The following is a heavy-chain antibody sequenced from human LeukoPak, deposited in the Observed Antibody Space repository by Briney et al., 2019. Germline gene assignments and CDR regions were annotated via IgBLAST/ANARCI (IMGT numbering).Heavy chain of an antibody. Sequence: GASVKVSCKASGFTSTNFAVQWVRQARGQRLEWIGWIIVSSGATKCAQDFQERVTITRDLSTSTLYMELRSLTSEDTAVYYCAADLSNPRMGASYLDSWGQGTLVTVSS. J-gene: IGHJ4*02. V-gene: IGHV1-58*01. CDR3: AADLSNPRMGASYLDS. CDR2: IIVSSGAT. D-gene: IGHD3-16*01. CDR1: GFTSTNFA.